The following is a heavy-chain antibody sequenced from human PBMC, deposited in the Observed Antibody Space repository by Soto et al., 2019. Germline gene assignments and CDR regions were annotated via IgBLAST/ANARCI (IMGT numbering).Heavy chain of an antibody. CDR2: MNPNSGNT. V-gene: IGHV1-8*01. J-gene: IGHJ6*03. CDR1: GYRITRYD. Sequence: ASGTVSCKASGYRITRYDINWVRQATGQGLEWMGWMNPNSGNTGYAQKFQGRVTMTRNTSISTAYMELSSLRSEDTAVYYCARGKDFWSGYSPYYYMDVWGKGTTVTVSS. CDR3: ARGKDFWSGYSPYYYMDV. D-gene: IGHD3-3*01.